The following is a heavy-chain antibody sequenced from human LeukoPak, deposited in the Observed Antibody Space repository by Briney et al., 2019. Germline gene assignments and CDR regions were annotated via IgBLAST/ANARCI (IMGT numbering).Heavy chain of an antibody. Sequence: GASVRVSCKASGYTFTGYGISWVRQAPGQGLEWMGWISAYNGNTNYAQKLQGRVTMTTDTSTSTAYMELRSLRSDDTAVYYCARAPNELELRSNYYYYMDVWGKGTTVTVSS. CDR2: ISAYNGNT. J-gene: IGHJ6*03. CDR1: GYTFTGYG. V-gene: IGHV1-18*01. CDR3: ARAPNELELRSNYYYYMDV. D-gene: IGHD1-7*01.